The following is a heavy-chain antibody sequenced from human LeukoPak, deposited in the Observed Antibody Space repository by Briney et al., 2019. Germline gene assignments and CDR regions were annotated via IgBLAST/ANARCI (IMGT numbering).Heavy chain of an antibody. CDR2: IYYSGSS. J-gene: IGHJ6*03. D-gene: IGHD2-2*01. CDR1: GGSISSYY. CDR3: AREVSCSSTSCDYYYYYMDV. Sequence: SETLSLTCTVSGGSISSYYWSWFRQPPRKGLQWIGYIYYSGSSNYNPSLKSRVTISVDTSKNQFSLKLSSVTAADTAVYYCAREVSCSSTSCDYYYYYMDVWGKGTTVTVSS. V-gene: IGHV4-59*01.